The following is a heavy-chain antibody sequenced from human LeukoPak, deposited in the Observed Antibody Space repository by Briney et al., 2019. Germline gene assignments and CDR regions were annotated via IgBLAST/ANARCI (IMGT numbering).Heavy chain of an antibody. CDR3: ARAVSKTSRRFDY. CDR2: IYYSGST. J-gene: IGHJ4*02. D-gene: IGHD2-8*01. Sequence: PSETLSLTCTVSGGSISSGDCSWTWIRQPPGEGLEWIGYIYYSGSTYYNPSLKSRVTISVDTSKNQFSLKLSSVTAADTAVYYCARAVSKTSRRFDYWGQGALVTVSS. CDR1: GGSISSGDCS. V-gene: IGHV4-30-4*01.